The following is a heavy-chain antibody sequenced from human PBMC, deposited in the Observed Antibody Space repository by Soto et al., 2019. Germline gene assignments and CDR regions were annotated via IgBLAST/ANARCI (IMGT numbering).Heavy chain of an antibody. CDR3: ATEDIVLVPAATGWFDP. Sequence: SETQSLTCTVSGGSISSSSYYWGWKRQPPGKGLEWIGSIYYSGSTYYNPSLKSRVTISVDTSKNQFSLKLSSVTAADTAVYYCATEDIVLVPAATGWFDPWGQGTLVTVS. V-gene: IGHV4-39*01. CDR2: IYYSGST. J-gene: IGHJ5*02. D-gene: IGHD2-2*01. CDR1: GGSISSSSYY.